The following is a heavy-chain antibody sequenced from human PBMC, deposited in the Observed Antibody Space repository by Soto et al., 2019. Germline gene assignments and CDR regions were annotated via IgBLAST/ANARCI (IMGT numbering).Heavy chain of an antibody. CDR3: ARWELLGSIDY. D-gene: IGHD1-26*01. CDR2: IYYSGST. Sequence: ETLSLTCTVSGGSISSSSYYWGWIRQPPGKGLEWIGSIYYSGSTYYNPSLKSRVTISVDTSKNQFSLKLSSVTAADTAVYYCARWELLGSIDYWGQGTLVTVS. V-gene: IGHV4-39*01. J-gene: IGHJ4*02. CDR1: GGSISSSSYY.